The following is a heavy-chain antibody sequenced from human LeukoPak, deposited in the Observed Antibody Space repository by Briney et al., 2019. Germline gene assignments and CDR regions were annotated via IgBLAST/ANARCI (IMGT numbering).Heavy chain of an antibody. V-gene: IGHV3-7*01. D-gene: IGHD5-24*01. Sequence: GGSLRLSCAASGFTFDDYGMSWIRQAPGKGLERVANIKTDGTETYYMESVRGRFTISRDNARNSLYLQMNSLTVEDTAVYYCARDMGWQQFDQWGQGTLVTVSS. J-gene: IGHJ4*02. CDR3: ARDMGWQQFDQ. CDR2: IKTDGTET. CDR1: GFTFDDYG.